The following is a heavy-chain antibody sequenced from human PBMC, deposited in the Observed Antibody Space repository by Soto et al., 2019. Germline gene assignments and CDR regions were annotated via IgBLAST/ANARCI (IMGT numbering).Heavy chain of an antibody. CDR3: ARQVCSGGSCYHAFDS. V-gene: IGHV5-51*01. CDR1: GYSFTSYW. CDR2: IYPGDSDT. J-gene: IGHJ4*02. D-gene: IGHD2-15*01. Sequence: GESLKISCKGSGYSFTSYWIGWVRQMPGKGLEWMGIIYPGDSDTRYSPSFRGQVTISADKSISTAYLQWSSLKASDTAMYYCARQVCSGGSCYHAFDSWGQGTLVTVS.